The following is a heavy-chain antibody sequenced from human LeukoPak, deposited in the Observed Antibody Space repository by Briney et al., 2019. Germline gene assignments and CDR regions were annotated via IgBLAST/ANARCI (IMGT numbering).Heavy chain of an antibody. CDR3: ARDAVGYDFWSGYWIDY. J-gene: IGHJ4*02. D-gene: IGHD3-3*01. Sequence: GGSLRLSCAASGFTFSSYSMNWVRQAPGKGLEWVSYISSSSSTIYYADSVKGRFTISRDNAKNSLYLQMNSLRDEDTAVYYCARDAVGYDFWSGYWIDYWGQGTLVTVSS. CDR1: GFTFSSYS. V-gene: IGHV3-48*02. CDR2: ISSSSSTI.